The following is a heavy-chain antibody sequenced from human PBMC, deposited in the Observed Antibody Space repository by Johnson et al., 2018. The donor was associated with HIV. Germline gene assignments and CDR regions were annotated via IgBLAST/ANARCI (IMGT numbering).Heavy chain of an antibody. CDR2: ISGSGDST. J-gene: IGHJ3*02. Sequence: VQLVESGGGLVQPGGSLRLSCAASGFTFSTYAMSWVRQAPGKGLEWVSGISGSGDSTYYADSVKGRFTISRDNAKNSRYLQMNSLRAEDTAVYYCARDYDLAARPVAFDIWGQGTMVTVSS. CDR3: ARDYDLAARPVAFDI. V-gene: IGHV3-23*04. D-gene: IGHD6-6*01. CDR1: GFTFSTYA.